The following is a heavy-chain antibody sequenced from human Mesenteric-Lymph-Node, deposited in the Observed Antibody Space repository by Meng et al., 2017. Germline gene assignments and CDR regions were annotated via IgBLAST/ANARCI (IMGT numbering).Heavy chain of an antibody. V-gene: IGHV3-49*04. Sequence: GESLKISCTASGFTFGDYAMSWVRQAPGKGPEWVGFIRSKAYGGTTEYAASVKGRFTISRDDSKSIAYLQMNSLKTEDTAVYYCSRGVMVTSQYFQHWGQGTTVTVSS. J-gene: IGHJ1*01. CDR1: GFTFGDYA. CDR3: SRGVMVTSQYFQH. D-gene: IGHD2-21*02. CDR2: IRSKAYGGTT.